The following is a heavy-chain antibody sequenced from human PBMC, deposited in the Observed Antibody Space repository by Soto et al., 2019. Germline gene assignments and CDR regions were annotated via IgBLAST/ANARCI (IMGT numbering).Heavy chain of an antibody. Sequence: PSQTLSLTCALSRYSNNRGYYWGWLRQPPGKGLEWIGSIYHSGSTHYNPSLKSRVTISVDTSKNQFSLKLSSVTAADTAVYYCAREAVAGLYYYYYYGMDVWGQGTTVTVSS. D-gene: IGHD6-19*01. V-gene: IGHV4-38-2*02. CDR1: RYSNNRGYY. CDR2: IYHSGST. CDR3: AREAVAGLYYYYYYGMDV. J-gene: IGHJ6*02.